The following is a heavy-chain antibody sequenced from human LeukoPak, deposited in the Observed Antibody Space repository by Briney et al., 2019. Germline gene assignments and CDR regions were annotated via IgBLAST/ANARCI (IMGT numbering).Heavy chain of an antibody. CDR1: GFTFSSYA. V-gene: IGHV3-30*04. J-gene: IGHJ6*02. Sequence: GRSLRLSCAASGFTFSSYAMHWVRQAPGKGLEWVAVISYDGSNKYYADSVKGRFTISRDISKNTLYLQMNSLRAEDTAVYYCAGSYYYYGMDVWGQGTTVTVSS. CDR2: ISYDGSNK. D-gene: IGHD2-15*01. CDR3: AGSYYYYGMDV.